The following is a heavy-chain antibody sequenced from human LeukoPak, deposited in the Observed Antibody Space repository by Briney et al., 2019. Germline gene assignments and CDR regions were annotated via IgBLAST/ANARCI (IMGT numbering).Heavy chain of an antibody. CDR1: GFTFNSYG. CDR3: AKDLGNSFDY. V-gene: IGHV3-30*02. D-gene: IGHD4-23*01. J-gene: IGHJ4*02. CDR2: IRYDGSKS. Sequence: GGSLRLSCAASGFTFNSYGMHWVRQAPGKGLEWVAFIRYDGSKSYFADSVKGRFALSRDNSKNTLYLQMSSLRPEDTAGYFCAKDLGNSFDYWGQGTLVTVSS.